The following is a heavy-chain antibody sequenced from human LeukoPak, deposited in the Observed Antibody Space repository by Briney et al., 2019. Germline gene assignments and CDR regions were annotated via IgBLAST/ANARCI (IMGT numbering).Heavy chain of an antibody. CDR3: ARESLINFDY. CDR1: GFTVSSNY. Sequence: GGSLRLSCAASGFTVSSNYMSWVRQAPGKGPEWVSVIYSGGSTYYADSVKGRFSISRDNSKNTLYLQMNSLRAEDTAVYYCARESLINFDYWGQGILVTVSS. J-gene: IGHJ4*02. V-gene: IGHV3-53*01. CDR2: IYSGGST.